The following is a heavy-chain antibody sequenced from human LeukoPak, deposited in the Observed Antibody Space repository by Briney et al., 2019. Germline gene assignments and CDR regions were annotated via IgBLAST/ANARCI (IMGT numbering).Heavy chain of an antibody. CDR2: INPNSGLT. D-gene: IGHD2-21*01. Sequence: GASVKVSCKASGYIITDYYLHWVRQAPGQGLESMGWINPNSGLTNYAKRFQDRVTMTADTSVSTAYMQLTRLTSDDSAVYYCARDIVVVPAVEAEDCWGQGTLVTVTS. J-gene: IGHJ4*02. V-gene: IGHV1-2*02. CDR1: GYIITDYY. CDR3: ARDIVVVPAVEAEDC.